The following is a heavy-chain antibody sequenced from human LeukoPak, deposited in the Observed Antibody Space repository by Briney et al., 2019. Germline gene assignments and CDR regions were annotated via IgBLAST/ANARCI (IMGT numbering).Heavy chain of an antibody. CDR3: ARAGGSSGYYYGDY. V-gene: IGHV1-18*01. D-gene: IGHD3-22*01. J-gene: IGHJ4*02. Sequence: VASVKVSCKASGYTFTSYGISWVRQVPGQGLEWMGWISAYNGNTNYAQKLQGRVTMTTDTSTSTAYMELRSLRSDDTAVYYCARAGGSSGYYYGDYWGQGTLVTVSS. CDR1: GYTFTSYG. CDR2: ISAYNGNT.